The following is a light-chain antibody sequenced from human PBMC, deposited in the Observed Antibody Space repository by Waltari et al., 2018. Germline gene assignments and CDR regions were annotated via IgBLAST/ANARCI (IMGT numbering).Light chain of an antibody. J-gene: IGLJ2*01. CDR3: SSYTSSGSLV. V-gene: IGLV2-14*01. CDR2: AVS. CDR1: SSDVGGYNY. Sequence: QSALTQPASVSGSPGQSITISCTGTSSDVGGYNYVSWYQQYPGTAPKLRIYAVSNRPSGISDRFSGSKSGNTASLTISGLRAEDEADYYCSSYTSSGSLVFGGGTKLTV.